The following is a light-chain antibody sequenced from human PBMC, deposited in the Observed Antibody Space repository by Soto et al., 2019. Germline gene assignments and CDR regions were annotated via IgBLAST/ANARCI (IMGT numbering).Light chain of an antibody. J-gene: IGKJ1*01. CDR2: AAS. CDR3: QQYDSTVWT. V-gene: IGKV3-20*01. Sequence: EIVLTQSPATLSLSPGERATLSCRASQSVSSYLAWYQQKPGQAPRLLMYAASSRATGVPDRFSGSGSGTDFTLTIRRLEPEDFAVYYCQQYDSTVWTFGQGTKVDIK. CDR1: QSVSSY.